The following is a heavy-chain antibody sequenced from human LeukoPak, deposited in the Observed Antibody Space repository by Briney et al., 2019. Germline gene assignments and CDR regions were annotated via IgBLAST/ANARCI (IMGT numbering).Heavy chain of an antibody. CDR2: LNHSGST. CDR1: GGSFNGYY. Sequence: SETLSLNCTVYGGSFNGYYWSWIRQPPGKGLEWIGDLNHSGSTNYNPSLKSRVTISLDTSKNHFSLKLSSVTAADTAVYCCASRTSGRGDLDYWGQGTLVTVSS. V-gene: IGHV4-34*01. CDR3: ASRTSGRGDLDY. J-gene: IGHJ4*02. D-gene: IGHD2-2*01.